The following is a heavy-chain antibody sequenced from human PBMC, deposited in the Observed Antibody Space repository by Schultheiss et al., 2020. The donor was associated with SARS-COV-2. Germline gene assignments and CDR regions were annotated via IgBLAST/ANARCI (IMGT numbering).Heavy chain of an antibody. CDR3: ARRAGVGWFDP. CDR1: GCSISSGGYS. V-gene: IGHV4-30-2*02. CDR2: IYHSGST. D-gene: IGHD3-10*01. J-gene: IGHJ5*02. Sequence: SQTLSLTCTVSGCSISSGGYSWSWIRQPPGKGLEWIGYIYHSGSTYYNPSLKSRVTISVDTSKNQFSLKLSSVTAADTAVYYCARRAGVGWFDPWGQGTLVTVSS.